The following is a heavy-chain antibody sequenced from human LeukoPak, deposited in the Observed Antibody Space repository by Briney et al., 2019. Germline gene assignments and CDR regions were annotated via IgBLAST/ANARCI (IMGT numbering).Heavy chain of an antibody. V-gene: IGHV3-7*05. Sequence: GGSLTLSCADWGFHLSRLWMMWVGEAPGKGVEWVANIKEFGSAQNYVHSVKGRFTISRDNAKNTLYLEMNSLRAEDTAVYYCARDAGYDRFDYWGQGTLVTVSS. CDR2: IKEFGSAQ. J-gene: IGHJ4*02. CDR1: GFHLSRLW. CDR3: ARDAGYDRFDY. D-gene: IGHD3-22*01.